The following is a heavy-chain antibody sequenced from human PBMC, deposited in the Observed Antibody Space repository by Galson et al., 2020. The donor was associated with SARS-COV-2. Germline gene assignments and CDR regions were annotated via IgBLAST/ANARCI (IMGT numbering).Heavy chain of an antibody. CDR1: GFTFGIVW. CDR2: IKSKTDGGTT. Sequence: GESLKISCAAFGFTFGIVWMNWVRQAPGKGLEWVGRIKSKTDGGTTDYAAPVKGRFTISRDDSKETVYLEMQTLKIEDTAVYYCTTATDDYGDYGYYFYYNVDVWGQGTTVTVAS. CDR3: TTATDDYGDYGYYFYYNVDV. V-gene: IGHV3-15*07. D-gene: IGHD4-17*01. J-gene: IGHJ6*02.